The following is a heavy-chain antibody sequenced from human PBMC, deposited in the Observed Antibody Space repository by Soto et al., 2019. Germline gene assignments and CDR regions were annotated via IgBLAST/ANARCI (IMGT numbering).Heavy chain of an antibody. D-gene: IGHD5-18*01. CDR2: IDPSDSYT. V-gene: IGHV5-10-1*01. CDR1: GYSFTSYW. CDR3: ARQKHNVDTVDFDY. Sequence: GESLKISCKGSGYSFTSYWISWVRQMPGKGLEWMGRIDPSDSYTNYSPSFQGHVTISADKSVSTAYLQWSSLKASDTAMYYCARQKHNVDTVDFDYWGQGTLVTVSS. J-gene: IGHJ4*02.